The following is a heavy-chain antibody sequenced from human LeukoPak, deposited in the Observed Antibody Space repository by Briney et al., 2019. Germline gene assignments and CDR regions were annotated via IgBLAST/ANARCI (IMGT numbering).Heavy chain of an antibody. CDR3: AKEPSPYYDFWSGYYTDYFDY. CDR1: GFAFSSCG. V-gene: IGHV3-30*18. Sequence: GGSLRLSCAASGFAFSSCGMHWVRQAPGKGLEWLTVVSSDVVSKYYADSVRGRFTISRDNSKNTLYLQMNSLRAEDTAVYYCAKEPSPYYDFWSGYYTDYFDYWGQGTLVTVSS. D-gene: IGHD3-3*01. CDR2: VSSDVVSK. J-gene: IGHJ4*02.